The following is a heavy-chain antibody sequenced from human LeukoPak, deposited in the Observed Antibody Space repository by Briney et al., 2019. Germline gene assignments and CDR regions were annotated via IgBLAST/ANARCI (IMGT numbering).Heavy chain of an antibody. J-gene: IGHJ6*03. CDR1: GFTFSTSW. Sequence: GGSLRLSCAASGFTFSTSWMNWVRQAPGKGLEWVSYISSSGSTIYYADSVKGRFTISRDNAKNSLYLQMNSLRAEDTAVYYCARENEDIVVVPAAHSSLYYHYYMDVWGKGTTVTISS. D-gene: IGHD2-2*01. V-gene: IGHV3-48*04. CDR3: ARENEDIVVVPAAHSSLYYHYYMDV. CDR2: ISSSGSTI.